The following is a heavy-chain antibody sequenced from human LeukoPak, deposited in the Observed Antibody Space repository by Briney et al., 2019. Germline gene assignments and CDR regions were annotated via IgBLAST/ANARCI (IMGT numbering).Heavy chain of an antibody. CDR1: GFTFSSYA. V-gene: IGHV3-23*01. D-gene: IGHD3-3*01. CDR3: AKDGYDFWSGPRLFDY. J-gene: IGHJ4*02. CDR2: ISGSGGST. Sequence: PGGSLRLSCAASGFTFSSYAMSWVRQAPGKGLEWVSAISGSGGSTYYADSVKGRFTISRDNSKNTLYLQMNSLRAEDTAVYYCAKDGYDFWSGPRLFDYWGQGTLVTVSS.